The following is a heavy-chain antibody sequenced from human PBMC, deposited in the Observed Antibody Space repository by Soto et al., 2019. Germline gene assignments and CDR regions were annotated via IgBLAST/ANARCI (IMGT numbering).Heavy chain of an antibody. Sequence: AETLCLTCIFPGGSISISTYYWGWIRQPPGKGREWTPSIYYSGSTYYNPSLKSRVTISVDTSKNQFSLKLSSVTAADTAVYYCASVKGDDFWSGYYRALYYYYGMDVWGQGTTVTVSS. CDR2: IYYSGST. CDR3: ASVKGDDFWSGYYRALYYYYGMDV. CDR1: GGSISISTYY. J-gene: IGHJ6*01. D-gene: IGHD3-3*01. V-gene: IGHV4-39*01.